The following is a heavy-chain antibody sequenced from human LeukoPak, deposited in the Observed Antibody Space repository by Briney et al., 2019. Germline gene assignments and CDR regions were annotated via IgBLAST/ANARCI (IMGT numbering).Heavy chain of an antibody. V-gene: IGHV4-59*01. CDR1: GGSISSYY. Sequence: SETLSLTCTVSGGSISSYYWSWIRQPPGKGLEWIGYIYYSGSTNYNPSLKSRVTISIDTSKNQFSLKLSSVTAADTAVYYCAGGGASIDYWGQGTLVTVSS. CDR2: IYYSGST. D-gene: IGHD1-26*01. J-gene: IGHJ4*02. CDR3: AGGGASIDY.